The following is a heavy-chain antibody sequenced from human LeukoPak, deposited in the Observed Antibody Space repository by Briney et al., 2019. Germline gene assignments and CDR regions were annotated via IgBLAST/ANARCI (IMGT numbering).Heavy chain of an antibody. D-gene: IGHD2-8*01. CDR2: MNPNSGNT. J-gene: IGHJ6*03. V-gene: IGHV1-8*03. CDR3: AREGCTNGVCYPYYYYYMDV. CDR1: GYTFTSYD. Sequence: ASVKVSCKASGYTFTSYDINWVRQATGQGLEWMGWMNPNSGNTGCAQKFQGRVTITRNTSISTAYMELSSLRSEDTAVYYCAREGCTNGVCYPYYYYYMDVWGKGTTVTVSS.